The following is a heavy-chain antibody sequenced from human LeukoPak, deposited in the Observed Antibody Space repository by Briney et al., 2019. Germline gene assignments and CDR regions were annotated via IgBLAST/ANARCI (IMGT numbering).Heavy chain of an antibody. Sequence: SETLSLTCTVSGGSVSSGSYYWSWIRQPPGKRLEWIGYIYNSGSTNYNPSLKSRVTISVDTSKNQFSLKLSSVTAADTAVYYCARCYYDSSGYNFDYWGQGTLVTVSS. CDR3: ARCYYDSSGYNFDY. V-gene: IGHV4-61*01. CDR2: IYNSGST. CDR1: GGSVSSGSYY. J-gene: IGHJ4*02. D-gene: IGHD3-22*01.